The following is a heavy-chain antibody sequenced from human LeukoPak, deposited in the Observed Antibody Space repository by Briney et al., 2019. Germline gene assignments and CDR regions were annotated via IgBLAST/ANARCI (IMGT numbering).Heavy chain of an antibody. CDR2: ISSSCSTI. J-gene: IGHJ4*02. V-gene: IGHV3-11*01. CDR1: GFTFSDYY. D-gene: IGHD3-22*01. Sequence: GGSLRLSCAASGFTFSDYYMSWIRQAPGKGLEWVSYISSSCSTIYYADSVKGRFTISRDNAKNSLYLQMNSLRAEDPAVYYCARDAGGYYDSSGYSFQFDYWGQGTLVTVSS. CDR3: ARDAGGYYDSSGYSFQFDY.